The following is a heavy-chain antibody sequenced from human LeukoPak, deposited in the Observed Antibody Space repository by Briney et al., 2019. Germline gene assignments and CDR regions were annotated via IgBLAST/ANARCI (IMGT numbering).Heavy chain of an antibody. J-gene: IGHJ4*02. Sequence: GGSLRLSCTASGFTFDKYAMEWVRQAPGKGLEWVAVISYDGSNKYYADSVKGRFTISRDNSKNTLYLQMNSLRAEDTAVYYCARDDRGFFDYWGQGTLVTVSS. CDR2: ISYDGSNK. V-gene: IGHV3-30*04. CDR3: ARDDRGFFDY. CDR1: GFTFDKYA.